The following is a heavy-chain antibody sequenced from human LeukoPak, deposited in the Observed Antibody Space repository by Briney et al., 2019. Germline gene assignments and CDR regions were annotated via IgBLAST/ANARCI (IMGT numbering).Heavy chain of an antibody. J-gene: IGHJ2*01. D-gene: IGHD6-19*01. CDR1: GFTFSTYN. V-gene: IGHV3-74*01. CDR3: ARDRGGSGWKYWYFDL. CDR2: ITNDGSST. Sequence: GGSLRLSCAASGFTFSTYNMNWVRQAPGKGLEWVSRITNDGSSTTYADSVKGRFTISRDNAKNMLYLQVNSLRAEDTAVYYCARDRGGSGWKYWYFDLWGRGTLVTVST.